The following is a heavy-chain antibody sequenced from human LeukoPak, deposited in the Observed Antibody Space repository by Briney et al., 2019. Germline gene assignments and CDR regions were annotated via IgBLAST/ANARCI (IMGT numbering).Heavy chain of an antibody. Sequence: ASVKVSCKASGYTFTGYYMHWVRQAPGQGLEWMGWVNPNSGGTNYAQKFQGRVTMTRDTSISTAYMELSRLRSDDTAVYYCARDSQPICGVVISLNFDYWGQGTLVTVSS. CDR2: VNPNSGGT. J-gene: IGHJ4*02. V-gene: IGHV1-2*02. D-gene: IGHD3-3*02. CDR3: ARDSQPICGVVISLNFDY. CDR1: GYTFTGYY.